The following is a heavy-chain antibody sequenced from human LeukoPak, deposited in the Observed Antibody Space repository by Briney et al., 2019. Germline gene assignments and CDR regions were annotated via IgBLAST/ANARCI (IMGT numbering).Heavy chain of an antibody. CDR3: ARSPLTVPGYPDNFYH. V-gene: IGHV4-59*01. CDR2: IYHTGSTTYTGST. J-gene: IGHJ4*02. Sequence: SETLSLTCTVSGGSITNFFWSWIRQPPGKGLEWIGYIYHTGSTTYTGSTNYTPSLKSRVAISVDTSKNQFSLRLNSVTAADTAVYFCARSPLTVPGYPDNFYHWGQGTLVTVSP. CDR1: GGSITNFF. D-gene: IGHD6-19*01.